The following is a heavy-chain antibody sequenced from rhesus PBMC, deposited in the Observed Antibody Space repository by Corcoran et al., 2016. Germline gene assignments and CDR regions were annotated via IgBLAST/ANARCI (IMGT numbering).Heavy chain of an antibody. V-gene: IGHV1-198*02. Sequence: QVQLVQSGAEVKKPGASVKVSCKASGFTFGSYSINWVRQALGQGLEWMGVFIPLIGITNYAEKVHGRVRITADPSTSTAYMELSSLRSEDTAVYYCARGEDDYGYYYSDWGQGVLVTVSS. CDR3: ARGEDDYGYYYSD. J-gene: IGHJ4*01. CDR2: FIPLIGIT. CDR1: GFTFGSYS. D-gene: IGHD3-9*01.